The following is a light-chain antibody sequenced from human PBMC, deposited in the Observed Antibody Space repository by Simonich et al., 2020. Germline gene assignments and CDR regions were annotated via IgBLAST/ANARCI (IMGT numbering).Light chain of an antibody. CDR2: DAS. J-gene: IGKJ4*01. Sequence: DIQMTQSPSSLSASVGDRVTITCQASQDIRNYLNWYKQKPGKAPKLLIYDASNLETGVPSRFSGSGSGTDFTFTISCLQPEDIATYYCQQYDNLPLTFGGGTKVEIK. V-gene: IGKV1-33*01. CDR3: QQYDNLPLT. CDR1: QDIRNY.